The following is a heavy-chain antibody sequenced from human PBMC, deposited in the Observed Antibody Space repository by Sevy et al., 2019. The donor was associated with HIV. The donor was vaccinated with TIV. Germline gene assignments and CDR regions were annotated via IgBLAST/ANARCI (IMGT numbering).Heavy chain of an antibody. J-gene: IGHJ5*02. CDR2: ISGSGGST. Sequence: GGSLRLSCAASGFTFSSYAMSWVRQAPGKGLEWVSAISGSGGSTYYADSVKRRFTISRDNSKNTLYLQMNSLRAEDTAVYYCAKDLVAVAGTTDWFDPWGQGTLVTVSS. CDR3: AKDLVAVAGTTDWFDP. D-gene: IGHD6-19*01. V-gene: IGHV3-23*01. CDR1: GFTFSSYA.